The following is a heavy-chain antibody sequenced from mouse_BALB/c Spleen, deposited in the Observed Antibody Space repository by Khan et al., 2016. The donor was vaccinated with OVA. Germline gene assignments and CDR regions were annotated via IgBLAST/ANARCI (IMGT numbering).Heavy chain of an antibody. CDR3: ARDRIDY. Sequence: QIQLVQSGAELAKPGASVKMSCKASGYTFSTYRIHWVKPRPGQGLEWIGYINPSSGYTYYNQRFNDKATLTADKSSSTAYMQLSSLTSEDSAVYYCARDRIDYWGQGTTLTVSS. CDR2: INPSSGYT. CDR1: GYTFSTYR. J-gene: IGHJ2*01. V-gene: IGHV1-4*01.